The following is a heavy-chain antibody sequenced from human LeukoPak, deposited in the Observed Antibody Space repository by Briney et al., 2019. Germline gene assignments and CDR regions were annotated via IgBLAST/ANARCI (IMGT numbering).Heavy chain of an antibody. CDR1: GFTFSNYM. Sequence: GGSLRLSCAASGFTFSNYMMTWVRQAPGKGLEWVSGISGTGATTYYADSVKGRFTISRDNSKNTLYLQMNSLRAEDTAFYYCAKGIAVAGRFDYWGQGPLVTVSS. CDR3: AKGIAVAGRFDY. V-gene: IGHV3-23*01. J-gene: IGHJ4*02. D-gene: IGHD6-19*01. CDR2: ISGTGATT.